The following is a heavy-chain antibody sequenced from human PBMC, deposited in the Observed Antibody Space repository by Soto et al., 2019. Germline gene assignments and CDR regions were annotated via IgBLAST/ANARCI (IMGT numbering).Heavy chain of an antibody. Sequence: ASVRLPCNASGYSFTSKGSIWVKQATGQGLEWMGWISAYNCNTNYAQKLQGRVTMTTDTSTSTAYMELRSLRSDDTAVYYCASSTYCSSTSCPFSKWGQGTLVTVSS. CDR2: ISAYNCNT. V-gene: IGHV1-18*01. CDR1: GYSFTSKG. J-gene: IGHJ4*02. D-gene: IGHD2-2*01. CDR3: ASSTYCSSTSCPFSK.